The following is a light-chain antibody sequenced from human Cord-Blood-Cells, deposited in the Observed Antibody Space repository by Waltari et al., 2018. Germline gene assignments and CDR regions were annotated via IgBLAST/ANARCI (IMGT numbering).Light chain of an antibody. CDR3: QQYNNWPPLT. CDR2: GAS. Sequence: EIVMPQSPATLSVSPGERSTLNCRASQSVSSNLAWYQQKPGQAPRLLIYGASTRATGIPARFSGSGSGTEFTLTISSLQSEDFAVYYCQQYNNWPPLTFGGGTKVEIK. CDR1: QSVSSN. V-gene: IGKV3-15*01. J-gene: IGKJ4*01.